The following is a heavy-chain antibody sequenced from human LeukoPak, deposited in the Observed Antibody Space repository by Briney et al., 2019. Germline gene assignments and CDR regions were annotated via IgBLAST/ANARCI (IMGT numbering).Heavy chain of an antibody. V-gene: IGHV4-59*08. CDR3: ARLGRPAAFDI. CDR1: GGSISTYY. D-gene: IGHD2-15*01. CDR2: IYYSGST. J-gene: IGHJ3*02. Sequence: SETLSLTCTVSGGSISTYYWNWIRQPPGKGLEWIGYIYYSGSTNYNPSLKSRVTISVDTSRNQFSLKLTSVTAADTALYYCARLGRPAAFDIWGQGTMVTVSS.